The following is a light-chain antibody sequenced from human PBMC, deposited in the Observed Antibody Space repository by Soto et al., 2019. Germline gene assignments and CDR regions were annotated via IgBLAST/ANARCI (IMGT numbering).Light chain of an antibody. CDR2: GTS. CDR1: TGAVTSGYY. J-gene: IGLJ3*02. CDR3: LRFHGDGQNWV. Sequence: QAVVTQEPSLTVSPGGTVTLTCASNTGAVTSGYYPNWFQQNPGQVPRALIYGTSNKHSWTPARFSGALLGDRAALTLSGVQPEDEADYYCLRFHGDGQNWVFGGGTKLTVL. V-gene: IGLV7-43*01.